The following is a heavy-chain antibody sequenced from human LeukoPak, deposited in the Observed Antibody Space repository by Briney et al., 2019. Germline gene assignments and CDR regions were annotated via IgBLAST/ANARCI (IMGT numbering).Heavy chain of an antibody. CDR1: GFTFSSYE. CDR3: ARFCGGDCYFRQDAFDI. J-gene: IGHJ3*02. Sequence: GGSLRLSCAASGFTFSSYEMNWVRQAPGKGLEWVSYISSSGSTIYYADSVKGRFTISRDNAKNSLYLQMNSLRAEDTAVYYCARFCGGDCYFRQDAFDIWGQGTMATVSS. D-gene: IGHD2-21*02. V-gene: IGHV3-48*03. CDR2: ISSSGSTI.